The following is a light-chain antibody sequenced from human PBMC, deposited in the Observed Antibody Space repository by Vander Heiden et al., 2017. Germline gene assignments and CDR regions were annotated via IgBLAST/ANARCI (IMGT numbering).Light chain of an antibody. CDR2: GAS. CDR3: QQYGNSPPDT. Sequence: ELVLTHSPGTLSLSPGERATLSCRASQSVYSNYLAWYQQKPGQAPRLLIYGASSRATGIPDRFSGSGSGTDFTLTISRLEPEDFAVYYCQQYGNSPPDTFGQGTKLEIK. CDR1: QSVYSNY. J-gene: IGKJ2*01. V-gene: IGKV3-20*01.